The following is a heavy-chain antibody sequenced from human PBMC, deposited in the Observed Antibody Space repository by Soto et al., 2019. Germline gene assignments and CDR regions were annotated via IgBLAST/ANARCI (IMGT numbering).Heavy chain of an antibody. CDR1: GGSISSGGYY. J-gene: IGHJ5*02. Sequence: QVQLPESGPGLVKPSQTLSLPCTVSGGSISSGGYYWSWIRQHPGKGLEWIGYIYYSGSTYYNPSLNSRVTISVYTSKNQFSRELSSVTAADTAVYYWARDLLGSRFDPWGQGTLVTVSS. CDR3: ARDLLGSRFDP. D-gene: IGHD7-27*01. CDR2: IYYSGST. V-gene: IGHV4-31*03.